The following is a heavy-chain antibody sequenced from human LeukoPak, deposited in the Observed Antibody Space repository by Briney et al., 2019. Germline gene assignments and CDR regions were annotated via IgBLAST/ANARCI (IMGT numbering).Heavy chain of an antibody. D-gene: IGHD3-22*01. Sequence: PGGSVRLSCAASGFTFSDYFMTWIRQAPGKGLEWVSYISYSGSTIYYADSVKGRFTISRDNAKDSLYLQMNSLRVEDTAVYYCARGLKVDYYDSSGPDYWGQGTLVTVSS. CDR2: ISYSGSTI. J-gene: IGHJ4*02. CDR1: GFTFSDYF. V-gene: IGHV3-11*04. CDR3: ARGLKVDYYDSSGPDY.